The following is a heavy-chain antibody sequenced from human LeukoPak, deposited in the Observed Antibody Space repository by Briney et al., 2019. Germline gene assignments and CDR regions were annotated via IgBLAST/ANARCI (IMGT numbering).Heavy chain of an antibody. CDR1: GFTFSSYS. J-gene: IGHJ4*02. CDR2: ISSSSSYI. Sequence: PGGSLRLSCAASGFTFSSYSMNWVRQAPGKGLEWASSISSSSSYIYYADSVKGRFTISRDNAKNSLYLQMNSLRAEDTAVYYCARVNSSFYYFDYWGQGTLVTVSS. D-gene: IGHD6-6*01. V-gene: IGHV3-21*01. CDR3: ARVNSSFYYFDY.